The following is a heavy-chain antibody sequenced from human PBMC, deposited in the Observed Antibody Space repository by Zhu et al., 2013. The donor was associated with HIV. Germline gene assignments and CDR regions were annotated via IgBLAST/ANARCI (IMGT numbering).Heavy chain of an antibody. CDR2: IIPIFGTA. J-gene: IGHJ4*02. Sequence: QVQLVQSGAEVKKPGSSVKVSCKASGGTFSSYAISWVRQAPGQGLEWMGGIIPIFGTANYAQKFQGRVTITADESTSTAYMELRSLRSDDTAVYYCARDILGDDYGDYVYSNYPDYWGQGTLVTVSS. CDR1: GGTFSSYA. V-gene: IGHV1-69*01. D-gene: IGHD4-17*01. CDR3: ARDILGDDYGDYVYSNYPDY.